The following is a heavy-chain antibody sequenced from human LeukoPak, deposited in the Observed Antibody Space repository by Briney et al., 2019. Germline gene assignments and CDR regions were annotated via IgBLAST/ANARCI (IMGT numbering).Heavy chain of an antibody. Sequence: SGRSLRLSCAASGFTFSTYGMHWVRQAPGEGLVWVSRIAGDGSGTTYADSVKGRFAIYRDNTKNTLYLQMDSLRTEDTAVYYCARDSGGWLQSHAFDVWGQGTMVTVSS. CDR1: GFTFSTYG. CDR2: IAGDGSGT. CDR3: ARDSGGWLQSHAFDV. D-gene: IGHD5-24*01. V-gene: IGHV3-74*03. J-gene: IGHJ3*01.